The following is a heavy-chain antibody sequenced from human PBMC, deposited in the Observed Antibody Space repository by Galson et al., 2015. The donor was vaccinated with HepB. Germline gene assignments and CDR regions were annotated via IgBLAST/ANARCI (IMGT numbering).Heavy chain of an antibody. J-gene: IGHJ4*02. Sequence: SCKASGYTFTSYAMHWVRQAPGQRLEWMGWINAGNGNTKYSQKFQGRVTITRDTSASTAYMELSSLRSEDTAVYYCARARITMIVVVRGSGFDYWGQGTLVTVSS. CDR2: INAGNGNT. CDR1: GYTFTSYA. CDR3: ARARITMIVVVRGSGFDY. D-gene: IGHD3-22*01. V-gene: IGHV1-3*01.